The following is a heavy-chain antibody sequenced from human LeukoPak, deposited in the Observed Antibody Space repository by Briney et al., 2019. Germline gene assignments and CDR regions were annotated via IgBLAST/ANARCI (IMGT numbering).Heavy chain of an antibody. Sequence: SETLSLTCAVYGGSFSGYYWSWIRQPPGKGLEWIGEINHSGSTNYNPSLKSRVTISADTSKNQFSLKLSSVTAADTAVYYCARGARPSRITMVRGVTFDYWGQGTLVTVSS. J-gene: IGHJ4*02. CDR1: GGSFSGYY. CDR3: ARGARPSRITMVRGVTFDY. D-gene: IGHD3-10*01. V-gene: IGHV4-34*01. CDR2: INHSGST.